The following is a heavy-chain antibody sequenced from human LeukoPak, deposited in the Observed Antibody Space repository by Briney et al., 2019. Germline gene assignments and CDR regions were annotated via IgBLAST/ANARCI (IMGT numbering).Heavy chain of an antibody. D-gene: IGHD3-3*02. V-gene: IGHV4-34*01. CDR1: GGSFSGYY. CDR2: INHSGST. J-gene: IGHJ3*02. Sequence: SETLSLTCAVYGGSFSGYYWSWIRQPPGKGLEWIGEINHSGSTNYNPSLKSLVTISVDTSKNQLSLKLSSVTAADTAVYYCARGLLGRAFDIWGQGTMVTVSS. CDR3: ARGLLGRAFDI.